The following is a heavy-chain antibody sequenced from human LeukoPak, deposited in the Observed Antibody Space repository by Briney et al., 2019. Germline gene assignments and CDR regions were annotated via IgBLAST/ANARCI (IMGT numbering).Heavy chain of an antibody. Sequence: PSETLSLTCTVSGGSISSSSYYWGWIRQPPGKGLEWIGTIYYSGSTYYNPSLKTRVTISVDTSKNQFSLKLSSVTAADTAVYYCARHYQYCSGGRCYSLLGYWGQGTLVAVSS. V-gene: IGHV4-39*01. J-gene: IGHJ4*02. CDR1: GGSISSSSYY. CDR2: IYYSGST. CDR3: ARHYQYCSGGRCYSLLGY. D-gene: IGHD2-15*01.